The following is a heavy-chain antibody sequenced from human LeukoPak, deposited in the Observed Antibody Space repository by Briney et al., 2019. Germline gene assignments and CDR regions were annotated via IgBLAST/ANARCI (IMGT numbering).Heavy chain of an antibody. CDR1: GGSISSYY. CDR3: ARDRAVVVPATAGFDP. V-gene: IGHV4-4*07. D-gene: IGHD2-2*01. Sequence: KPSETLSLTCTVSGGSISSYYWSWIRQPAGKGLEWIGRIYTSGSTNYNPSLKSRVTMSVDTSKNQFSLKLSSVTAADTAVYYCARDRAVVVPATAGFDPWGQGTLVTVSS. CDR2: IYTSGST. J-gene: IGHJ5*02.